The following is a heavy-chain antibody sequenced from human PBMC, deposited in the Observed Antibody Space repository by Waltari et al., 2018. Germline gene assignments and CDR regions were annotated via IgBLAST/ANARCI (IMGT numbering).Heavy chain of an antibody. D-gene: IGHD3-10*01. CDR1: GFHFSYHW. V-gene: IGHV3-7*01. CDR3: ARDRGWGWLDP. CDR2: INQDGSGT. Sequence: EVQLVESGGGLVQPGGSLRLPWAAYGFHFSYHWRNWVRQAPGKGLEWLALINQDGSGTYYVDSLKGRFTISRDNAKNSLYLQMNSLRVEDTAIYYCARDRGWGWLDPWGQGTLVTVSS. J-gene: IGHJ5*02.